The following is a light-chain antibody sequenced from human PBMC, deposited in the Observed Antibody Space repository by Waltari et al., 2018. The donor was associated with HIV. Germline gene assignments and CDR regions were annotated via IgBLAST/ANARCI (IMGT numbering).Light chain of an antibody. CDR3: QVWDTNTDQYVI. V-gene: IGLV3-21*01. J-gene: IGLJ2*01. CDR1: HIGSTS. CDR2: HDT. Sequence: SYVLTQSPSVSVAPGKTARITCGGQHIGSTSVNWYQQQPGQAPVMVIYHDTDRPSGIPDRFSGSNSEDTATLTIRRVEAGDEADYYCQVWDTNTDQYVIFGGGTNLAV.